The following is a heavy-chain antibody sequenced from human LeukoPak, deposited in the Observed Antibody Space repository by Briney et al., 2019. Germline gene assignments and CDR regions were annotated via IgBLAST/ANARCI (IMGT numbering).Heavy chain of an antibody. CDR3: AKDTYYYDSSGYRHFDY. CDR2: ISGSSTTI. CDR1: GFTFDLYS. J-gene: IGHJ4*02. Sequence: PGGFLRLSCAASGFTFDLYSMNWVRQAPGKGLEWLSYISGSSTTIDYADSVKGRFTISRDNAKNSLYLQMNSLRAEDTAVYYCAKDTYYYDSSGYRHFDYWGQGTLVTVSS. V-gene: IGHV3-48*01. D-gene: IGHD3-22*01.